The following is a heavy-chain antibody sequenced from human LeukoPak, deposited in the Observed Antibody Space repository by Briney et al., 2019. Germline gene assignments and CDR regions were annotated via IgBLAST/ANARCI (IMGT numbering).Heavy chain of an antibody. CDR3: ARELVGATTPDC. Sequence: SETLSLTCAVYGGSFSGYYWSWIRQPPGKGLEWIGEINHRGSTNYNPSLKSRVTISVDTSKSQFSLKLNSVTAADTAVYYCARELVGATTPDCWGQGTLVTASS. D-gene: IGHD1-26*01. CDR2: INHRGST. J-gene: IGHJ4*02. CDR1: GGSFSGYY. V-gene: IGHV4-34*01.